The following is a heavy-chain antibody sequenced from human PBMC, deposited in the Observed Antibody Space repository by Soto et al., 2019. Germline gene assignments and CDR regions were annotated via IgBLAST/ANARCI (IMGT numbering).Heavy chain of an antibody. J-gene: IGHJ5*02. CDR1: GDSVSSNSAA. Sequence: SQTLSLTCALSGDSVSSNSAAWNWIRQSPSRGLEWLGRTYYRSKWYNDYAVSVKSRITINPDTSKNQFSLQLNSVTAADTAVYYCASSIAAAGGWFDPWGQGTLVTVSS. V-gene: IGHV6-1*01. D-gene: IGHD6-13*01. CDR3: ASSIAAAGGWFDP. CDR2: TYYRSKWYN.